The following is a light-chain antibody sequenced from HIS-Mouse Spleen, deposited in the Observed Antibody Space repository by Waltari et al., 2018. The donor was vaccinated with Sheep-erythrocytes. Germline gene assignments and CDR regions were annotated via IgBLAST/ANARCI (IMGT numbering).Light chain of an antibody. CDR3: NSRDSSGNHLGVV. Sequence: SSELTQDPAVSVALGQTVRITCQGDSLRSYYASWFQQKPGPAPVLVIYGKNNRPSGIPDRLAGSSSGNTASLTITGAQAEDEADFYCNSRDSSGNHLGVVFGGGTKLTVL. V-gene: IGLV3-19*01. CDR2: GKN. J-gene: IGLJ2*01. CDR1: SLRSYY.